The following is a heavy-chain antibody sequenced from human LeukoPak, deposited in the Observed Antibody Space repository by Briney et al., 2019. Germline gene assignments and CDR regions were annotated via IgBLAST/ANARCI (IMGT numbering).Heavy chain of an antibody. CDR1: GSSVNSDQY. D-gene: IGHD3-16*02. J-gene: IGHJ3*02. CDR2: VHQTGSP. V-gene: IGHV4-38-2*01. Sequence: ASETLSLTCDVSGSSVNSDQYWGWMRHSPGAGLEWIGSVHQTGSPYYNPSLGSRVSLSIDSTKNSFSLRLTSVTAADTAAYYCAMLRLGELSLLANAYDIWGQGTMVIVSS. CDR3: AMLRLGELSLLANAYDI.